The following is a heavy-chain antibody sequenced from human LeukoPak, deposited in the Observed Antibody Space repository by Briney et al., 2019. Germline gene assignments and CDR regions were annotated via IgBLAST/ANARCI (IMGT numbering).Heavy chain of an antibody. J-gene: IGHJ6*02. CDR3: ARDKGEDIVLMVYAPHGMDV. Sequence: SVEVSFKASGGTFSSYAISWVRQAPGQGLEWMGRIIPILGIANYAQKFQGRVTITADKSTSTAYMELSSLRSEDTAVYYCARDKGEDIVLMVYAPHGMDVWGQGTTVTVSS. V-gene: IGHV1-69*04. CDR1: GGTFSSYA. D-gene: IGHD2-8*01. CDR2: IIPILGIA.